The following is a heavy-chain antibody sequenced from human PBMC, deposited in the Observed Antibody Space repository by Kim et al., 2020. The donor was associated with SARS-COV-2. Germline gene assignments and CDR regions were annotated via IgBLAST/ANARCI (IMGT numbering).Heavy chain of an antibody. D-gene: IGHD3-10*01. CDR2: ISGSGSAI. J-gene: IGHJ4*02. V-gene: IGHV3-11*01. Sequence: GGSLRLSCAASGFTFSDFAMSWIRQAPGEWLEWLSYISGSGSAIYYADSVKGRFTISRDNAKNSLYLQMNSLRVEDTAVYYCSRGSLWGGDYWGQGTLVT. CDR1: GFTFSDFA. CDR3: SRGSLWGGDY.